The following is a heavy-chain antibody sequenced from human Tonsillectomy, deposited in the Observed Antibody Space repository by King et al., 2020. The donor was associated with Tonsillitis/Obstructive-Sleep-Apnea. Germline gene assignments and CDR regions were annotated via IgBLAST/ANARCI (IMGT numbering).Heavy chain of an antibody. V-gene: IGHV3-15*07. D-gene: IGHD3-16*01. J-gene: IGHJ2*01. CDR3: TQGDGFFSDF. CDR2: IKSKIHGGTT. CDR1: GLTFSNAW. Sequence: VQLVESGGGLVKPGGSLRISCAASGLTFSNAWMNWVRQAPGKGLEWVGRIKSKIHGGTTDYAAPVKGRFTITRDDSRDTVYLEMNSLKTEDTAVYYCTQGDGFFSDFWGRGTLGTGSS.